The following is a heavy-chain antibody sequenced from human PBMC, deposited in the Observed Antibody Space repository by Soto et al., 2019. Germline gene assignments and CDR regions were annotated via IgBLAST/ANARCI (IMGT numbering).Heavy chain of an antibody. CDR3: ARGAFCGGAPGCRDMDV. J-gene: IGHJ6*02. CDR2: ISAYNGNT. V-gene: IGHV1-18*01. D-gene: IGHD2-21*01. Sequence: QIQLVQSGGEVKKPGASVKVSGKSSGYKFISHSITWVRQAPGQGLEWMGRISAYNGNTNSAQKLQGRVTMTTDTSTNTAYMELRSLRSDDTAVYYCARGAFCGGAPGCRDMDVWGQGTTVTVSS. CDR1: GYKFISHS.